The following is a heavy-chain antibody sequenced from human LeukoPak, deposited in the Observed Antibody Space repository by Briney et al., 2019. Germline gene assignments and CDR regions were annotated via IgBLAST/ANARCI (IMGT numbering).Heavy chain of an antibody. CDR2: IYYSGST. CDR3: AREDAWSGYPHYYMDV. D-gene: IGHD3-3*01. CDR1: GGSISSYY. V-gene: IGHV4-59*12. Sequence: SETLSLTCTVSGGSISSYYWSWIRQPPGKGLEWIGYIYYSGSTYYNPSLKSRVTISVDRSKNQFSLKLSSVTAADTAVYYCAREDAWSGYPHYYMDVWGKGTTVTVSS. J-gene: IGHJ6*03.